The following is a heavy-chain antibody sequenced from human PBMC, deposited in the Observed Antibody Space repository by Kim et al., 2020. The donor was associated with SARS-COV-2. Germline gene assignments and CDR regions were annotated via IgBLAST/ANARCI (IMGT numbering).Heavy chain of an antibody. CDR1: GFTFSSYW. CDR2: INIDGTT. V-gene: IGHV3-74*01. J-gene: IGHJ3*02. D-gene: IGHD1-20*01. Sequence: GGSLRLSCAASGFTFSSYWMHWVRQAPGKGLVWVSRINIDGTTNYADSVQGRFTISRDNAKSTRYLQMNRLSAEDTAVYYCARDERITIISPGAFNMWGEGTMVTVSS. CDR3: ARDERITIISPGAFNM.